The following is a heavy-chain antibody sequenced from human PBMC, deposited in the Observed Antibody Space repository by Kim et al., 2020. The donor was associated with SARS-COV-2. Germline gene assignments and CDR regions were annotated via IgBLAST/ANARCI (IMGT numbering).Heavy chain of an antibody. V-gene: IGHV3-48*03. J-gene: IGHJ4*02. D-gene: IGHD7-27*01. CDR3: ARTLNWVIDY. CDR1: GFTFSSYE. Sequence: GGSLRLSCAASGFTFSSYEMNWVRQAPGKGLEWISYITSSAGRTIYYGDSVKGRFTISRDNAQNSLFLQMNDLKTEDTAVYYCARTLNWVIDYWGQGTLVTVSS. CDR2: ITSSAGRTI.